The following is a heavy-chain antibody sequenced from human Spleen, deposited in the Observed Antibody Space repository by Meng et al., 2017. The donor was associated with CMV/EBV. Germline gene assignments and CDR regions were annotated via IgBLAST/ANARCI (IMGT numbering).Heavy chain of an antibody. V-gene: IGHV3-30*19. CDR2: IAYDGSDE. CDR1: GFTFSNYG. D-gene: IGHD3-22*01. Sequence: LSCAASGFTFSNYGMHWVRQAPGKGLEWVAVIAYDGSDEYYADSVKGRFTISRDNSKNRLYVQMNSLRAEDTAVYYCARSDTSGLGYWGRGTLVTVSS. CDR3: ARSDTSGLGY. J-gene: IGHJ4*02.